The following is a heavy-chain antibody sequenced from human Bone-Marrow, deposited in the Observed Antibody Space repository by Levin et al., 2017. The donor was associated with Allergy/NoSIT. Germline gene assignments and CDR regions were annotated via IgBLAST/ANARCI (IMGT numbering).Heavy chain of an antibody. D-gene: IGHD3-10*01. CDR2: ISSSGATT. CDR1: GFNFDTYV. Sequence: PGGSLRLSCAAAGFNFDTYVVSWVRQAPGKGLEWVSSISSSGATTYYADSVKGRFTIFRNSAKSSLYLQMARLRVDDSGMYFCVRQTAETVILDSWGHGNLVTVSS. CDR3: VRQTAETVILDS. V-gene: IGHV3-48*01. J-gene: IGHJ5*01.